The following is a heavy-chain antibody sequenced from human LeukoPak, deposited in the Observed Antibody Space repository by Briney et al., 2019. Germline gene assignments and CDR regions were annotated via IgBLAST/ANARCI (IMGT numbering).Heavy chain of an antibody. V-gene: IGHV1-69*05. D-gene: IGHD5-24*01. CDR3: ARDSSRDGYNSPGY. CDR1: GGTFSSYA. J-gene: IGHJ4*02. CDR2: IIPIFGTA. Sequence: SVKLSCKASGGTFSSYAISWVRQAPGQGLEWMGGIIPIFGTANYAQKLQGRVTITTDESTSTAYMELSSLRSEDTAVYYCARDSSRDGYNSPGYWGQGTLVTVSS.